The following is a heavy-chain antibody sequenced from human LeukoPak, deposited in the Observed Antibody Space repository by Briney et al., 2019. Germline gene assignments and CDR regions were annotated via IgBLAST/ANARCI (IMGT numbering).Heavy chain of an antibody. D-gene: IGHD4-23*01. CDR1: GGSFSGYY. V-gene: IGHV4-34*01. Sequence: PSETLPLTCAVYGGSFSGYYWSWIRQPPGKGLEWIGEINHSGSTNYNPSLKSRVTISVDTSKNQFSLKLSSVTAADTAVYYCARGATVVTSVDYWGQGTLVTVSS. CDR3: ARGATVVTSVDY. J-gene: IGHJ4*02. CDR2: INHSGST.